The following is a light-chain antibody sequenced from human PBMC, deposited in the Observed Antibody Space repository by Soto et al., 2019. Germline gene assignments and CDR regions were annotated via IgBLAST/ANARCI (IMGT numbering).Light chain of an antibody. J-gene: IGKJ4*01. Sequence: EIVLTQSPATLSLSPGERATLSCRASQSVSSYLAWYQQKGGQAPRLLIYDASNRATGIPARFSGSGSGTDFTLTISSLEPEYFAVDYCQQRSDGPTFGGGTKVEIK. V-gene: IGKV3-11*01. CDR1: QSVSSY. CDR3: QQRSDGPT. CDR2: DAS.